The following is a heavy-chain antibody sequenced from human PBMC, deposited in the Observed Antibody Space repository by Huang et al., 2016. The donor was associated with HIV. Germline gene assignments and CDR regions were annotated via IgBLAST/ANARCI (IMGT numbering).Heavy chain of an antibody. CDR3: ARLPGSITMIRGVITDPY. V-gene: IGHV4-39*01. J-gene: IGHJ4*02. CDR2: IYYSGST. D-gene: IGHD3-10*01. Sequence: QLQLQESGPGLVKPSETLSLTCTVSGGSIRSDNYYWGWIRQPPGKGLEVSGSIYYSGSTYYNPSLKSRGTITVDTSKNQFALKMRSVTAADTAVYYCARLPGSITMIRGVITDPYWGQGTLVTVSS. CDR1: GGSIRSDNYY.